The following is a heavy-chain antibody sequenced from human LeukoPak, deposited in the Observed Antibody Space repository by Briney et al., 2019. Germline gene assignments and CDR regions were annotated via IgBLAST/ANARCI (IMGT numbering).Heavy chain of an antibody. CDR3: AKDSSAYDGSYFDY. V-gene: IGHV3-33*06. J-gene: IGHJ4*02. CDR1: GFTFSSYG. CDR2: IWYDGSNK. D-gene: IGHD5-12*01. Sequence: GSSLRLSCAAAGFTFSSYGMHWVRQAPGKGLEWVAVIWYDGSNKHYADSAKGRFTISRDNSKSTVHLQMNSLRAEDTAIYYGAKDSSAYDGSYFDYWGQGTPVTVSS.